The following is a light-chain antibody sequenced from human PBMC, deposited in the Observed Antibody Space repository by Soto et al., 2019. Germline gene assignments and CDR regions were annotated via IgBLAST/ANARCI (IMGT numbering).Light chain of an antibody. CDR1: QNIGTN. CDR3: QQYNNWRSYT. CDR2: GAS. V-gene: IGKV3-15*01. Sequence: EIVMTQSPATLSVAPGERATLSCRASQNIGTNLAWYQQKPGQPPRLLIYGASTRATGIPDRFSGSGSGTDFTLTISSLQSEDFAVYFCQQYNNWRSYTFGQGTKVDIK. J-gene: IGKJ2*01.